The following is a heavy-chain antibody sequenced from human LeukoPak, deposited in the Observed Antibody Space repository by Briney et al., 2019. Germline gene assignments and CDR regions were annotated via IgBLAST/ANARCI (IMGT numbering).Heavy chain of an antibody. CDR2: ISSSSTYI. CDR3: AREMDYYDSSGYCDY. Sequence: KTGGSLRLSCAASGFTFSSYSMSWVRQAPGKGLEWVSSISSSSTYIHYADSVKGRFTISRDNAKNSLYLQMNSLRAEDTAVYYCAREMDYYDSSGYCDYWGQGTLVTVSS. J-gene: IGHJ4*02. D-gene: IGHD3-22*01. V-gene: IGHV3-21*01. CDR1: GFTFSSYS.